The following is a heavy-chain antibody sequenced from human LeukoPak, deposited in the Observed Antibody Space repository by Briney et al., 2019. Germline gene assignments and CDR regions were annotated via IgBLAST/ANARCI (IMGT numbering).Heavy chain of an antibody. CDR2: IKRDGSEK. CDR1: GFTFSSYW. V-gene: IGHV3-7*01. J-gene: IGHJ6*03. CDR3: ARGYGEPGYYYMDV. D-gene: IGHD4/OR15-4a*01. Sequence: PGGSLRLSCAASGFTFSSYWMSWVRQAPGKGLEWVANIKRDGSEKYYVDSVKGRFTISRDNAKNSLYLQMNSLRAEDTAVYYCARGYGEPGYYYMDVWGKGTTVTVSS.